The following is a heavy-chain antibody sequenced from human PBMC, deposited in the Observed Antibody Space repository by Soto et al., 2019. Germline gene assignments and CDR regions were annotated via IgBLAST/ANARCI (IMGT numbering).Heavy chain of an antibody. J-gene: IGHJ4*02. CDR1: GFTFSSYA. Sequence: EVQLLESGGGSVQPGGSLRLSCAASGFTFSSYAMSWVRQAPGKGLEWVSAISGSGGSTYYADSVKGRFTISRDNSKKTLYLQMNSLRAEDTAVYYCAKGDCSSTSCSYFDYWGQGTLVTVSS. D-gene: IGHD2-2*01. V-gene: IGHV3-23*01. CDR3: AKGDCSSTSCSYFDY. CDR2: ISGSGGST.